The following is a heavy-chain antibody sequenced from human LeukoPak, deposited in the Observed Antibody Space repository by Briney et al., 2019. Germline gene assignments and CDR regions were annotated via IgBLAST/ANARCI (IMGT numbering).Heavy chain of an antibody. CDR2: ISGSGGST. CDR1: GFTFSSYA. Sequence: GGSLRLSCAASGFTFSSYAMSWVRQAPGKGLEWVSVISGSGGSTYYADSVKGRFTISRDNSKNTLYLQMNSLRAEDTAVYYCAKDTTYYYDSSGDYFDYWGQGTLVTVSS. D-gene: IGHD3-22*01. J-gene: IGHJ4*02. CDR3: AKDTTYYYDSSGDYFDY. V-gene: IGHV3-23*01.